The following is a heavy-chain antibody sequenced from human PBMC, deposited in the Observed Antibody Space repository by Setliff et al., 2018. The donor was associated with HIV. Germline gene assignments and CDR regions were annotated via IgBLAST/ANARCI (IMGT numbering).Heavy chain of an antibody. D-gene: IGHD5-18*01. CDR3: ARVPRQLLKGAAAYFDY. CDR1: DVSISAYY. J-gene: IGHJ4*02. V-gene: IGHV4-59*01. CDR2: IYYSGST. Sequence: SETLSLTCTVSDVSISAYYWSWIRQPPGKGLQWIGNIYYSGSTSYNPSLKSRVTISVDTSKNQFSLRLSSVTAADTAVYYCARVPRQLLKGAAAYFDYWGQGTLVTVSS.